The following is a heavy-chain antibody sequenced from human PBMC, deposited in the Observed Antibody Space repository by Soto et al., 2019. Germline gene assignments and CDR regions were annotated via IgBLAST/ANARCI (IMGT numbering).Heavy chain of an antibody. D-gene: IGHD1-1*01. CDR3: ARGGLERRLDY. CDR1: EFTFSSYW. J-gene: IGHJ4*02. Sequence: EVQLVESGGGLVQPGGSLRLSCAASEFTFSSYWMHWVRQAPGKGLVWVSRITSDGSSTTYADSVKGRFTISRDNAKNTLYLQMTSLRVEDTAVYYCARGGLERRLDYWGQGTLVTVST. V-gene: IGHV3-74*03. CDR2: ITSDGSST.